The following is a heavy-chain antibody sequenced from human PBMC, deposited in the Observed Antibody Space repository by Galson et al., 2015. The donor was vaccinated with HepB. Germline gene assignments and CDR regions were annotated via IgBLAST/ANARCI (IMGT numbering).Heavy chain of an antibody. CDR1: GFTFSNYA. CDR3: AKNSGQRIAWSIYYFDY. CDR2: ISYDGNNK. J-gene: IGHJ4*02. V-gene: IGHV3-30*04. D-gene: IGHD2-8*02. Sequence: SLRLSCAASGFTFSNYAMHWVRQAPGKGLQWVAVISYDGNNKYFADSVKGRVTISRDSSKNTPYLQMNSLRVEDTALYYCAKNSGQRIAWSIYYFDYWGPGTLVTVSS.